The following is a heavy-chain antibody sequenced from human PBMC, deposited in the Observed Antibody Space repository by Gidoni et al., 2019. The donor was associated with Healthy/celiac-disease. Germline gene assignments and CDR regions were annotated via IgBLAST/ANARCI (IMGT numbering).Heavy chain of an antibody. J-gene: IGHJ6*02. Sequence: QVQLVESGGGVVQPGRSLRLSCAASGFTFRSYAMHWVRQAPGKGLEWGAVISYDGSNKYYADSVKGRFTISRDNSKNTLYLQMNSLRAEDTAVYYCARVGDYGDYTGDYYYGMDVWGQGTTVTVSS. V-gene: IGHV3-30*04. D-gene: IGHD4-17*01. CDR2: ISYDGSNK. CDR1: GFTFRSYA. CDR3: ARVGDYGDYTGDYYYGMDV.